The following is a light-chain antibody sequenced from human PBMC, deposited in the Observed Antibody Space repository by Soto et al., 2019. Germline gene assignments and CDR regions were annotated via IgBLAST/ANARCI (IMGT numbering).Light chain of an antibody. J-gene: IGKJ1*01. CDR3: QQYNTYSRT. V-gene: IGKV1-5*03. CDR1: QTISSW. Sequence: DIQMTQSRSTLSGSVGDRVTITCEASQTISSWLAWYQQKPGKAPKLLIYTASTLTSGLPSSFSGSGSGTEFPLTISSLQTDDFATYYCQQYNTYSRTFGQGTKVDIK. CDR2: TAS.